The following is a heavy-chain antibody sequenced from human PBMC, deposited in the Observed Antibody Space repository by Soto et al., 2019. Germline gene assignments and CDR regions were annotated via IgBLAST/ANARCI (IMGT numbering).Heavy chain of an antibody. V-gene: IGHV4-4*07. CDR3: ARDLEAGYNFYYGTDG. CDR1: GADINTYS. Sequence: SETLSLTCSVSGADINTYSWTWLRQPAGTGLEWIGRIYTSASINYNPSLKGRVTLSVDTSTNQVSLRLASVTAADTAIYYCARDLEAGYNFYYGTDGWGQGTTVTVSS. CDR2: IYTSASI. D-gene: IGHD6-19*01. J-gene: IGHJ6*02.